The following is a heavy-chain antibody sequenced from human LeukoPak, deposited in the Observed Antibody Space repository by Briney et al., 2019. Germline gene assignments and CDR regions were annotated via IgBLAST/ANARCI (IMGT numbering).Heavy chain of an antibody. D-gene: IGHD2-15*01. V-gene: IGHV1-69*13. CDR3: VPGRLCSGGSCSNNWFDP. CDR2: IIPIFGTS. Sequence: SVKVSCKASGGTFSSYAISWVRQAPGQGLEWMGGIIPIFGTSNYAQKFQGRVTMTADEYTSTAYMELSSLRSEDTAVYYCVPGRLCSGGSCSNNWFDPWGQGTLVTVSS. CDR1: GGTFSSYA. J-gene: IGHJ5*02.